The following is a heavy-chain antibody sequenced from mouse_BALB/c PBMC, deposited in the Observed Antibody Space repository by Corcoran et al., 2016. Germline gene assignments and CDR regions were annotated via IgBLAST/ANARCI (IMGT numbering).Heavy chain of an antibody. CDR3: ARSLYYGNYGDY. J-gene: IGHJ2*01. Sequence: QVPLQQSGAELARPGASVKLSCKASGYTFTDYYINWVKQRTGQGLEWIGEIYPGSGNTYYNEKFKGKATLTADKSSSTAYMQLSSLTSEDSAVYFCARSLYYGNYGDYWGQGTTLTVSS. V-gene: IGHV1-77*01. CDR2: IYPGSGNT. CDR1: GYTFTDYY. D-gene: IGHD2-1*01.